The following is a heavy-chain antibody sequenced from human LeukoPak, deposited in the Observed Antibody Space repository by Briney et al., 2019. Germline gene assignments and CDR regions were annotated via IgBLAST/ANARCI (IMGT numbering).Heavy chain of an antibody. CDR2: IYYSGST. CDR3: ARDTSSGYYWY. J-gene: IGHJ4*02. CDR1: GGSISSSSYY. Sequence: SETLSLTCTVSGGSISSSSYYWGWLRQPPGKGLEWIGSIYYSGSTYYNPSLKSRVTISVDTSKNQFSLKLSSVTAADTAVYYCARDTSSGYYWYWGQGTLVTVSS. V-gene: IGHV4-39*07. D-gene: IGHD3-22*01.